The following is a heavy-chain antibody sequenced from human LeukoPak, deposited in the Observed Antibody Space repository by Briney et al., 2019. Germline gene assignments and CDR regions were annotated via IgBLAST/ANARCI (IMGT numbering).Heavy chain of an antibody. Sequence: SVNVSCKASGYTFTSYGISWVRQAPGQGLEWMGGIIPIFGTANYAQKFQGRVTITADESTSTAYMELSSLRSEDTAVYYCARDQPGNGADYWGQGTLVTVSS. V-gene: IGHV1-69*13. D-gene: IGHD3-10*01. CDR2: IIPIFGTA. J-gene: IGHJ4*02. CDR1: GYTFTSYG. CDR3: ARDQPGNGADY.